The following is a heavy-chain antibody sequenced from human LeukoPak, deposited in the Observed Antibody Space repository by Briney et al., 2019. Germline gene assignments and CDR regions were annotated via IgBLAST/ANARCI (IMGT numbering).Heavy chain of an antibody. CDR3: ARDSGYSNYDVYYFDY. J-gene: IGHJ4*02. Sequence: SQTLSLTCTVSGGSISSGGYYWSWIRQHPGKGLVWIGYIYYSGSTYYNPSLKSRVTISVDTSKNQFSLKLSSVTAADTAVYYCARDSGYSNYDVYYFDYWGQGTLVTVSS. CDR2: IYYSGST. CDR1: GGSISSGGYY. V-gene: IGHV4-31*03. D-gene: IGHD4-11*01.